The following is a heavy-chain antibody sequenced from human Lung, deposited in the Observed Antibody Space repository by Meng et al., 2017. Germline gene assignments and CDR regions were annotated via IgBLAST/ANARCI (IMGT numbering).Heavy chain of an antibody. CDR1: GFTFSRYA. Sequence: EVQLEESGGGLVQPGGSLRLSCAASGFTFSRYAMSWVRQAPGKGLEWVSAISGSGSSPYYADSVKGRFTISRDNSKNTLYLQMNSLRAEDTAVYYCAKKGWLYWGSGDDYWGQGTLVTVSS. CDR2: ISGSGSSP. CDR3: AKKGWLYWGSGDDY. J-gene: IGHJ4*02. D-gene: IGHD7-27*01. V-gene: IGHV3-23*04.